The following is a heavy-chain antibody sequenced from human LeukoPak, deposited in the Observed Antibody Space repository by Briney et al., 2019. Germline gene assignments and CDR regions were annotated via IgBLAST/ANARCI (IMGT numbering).Heavy chain of an antibody. D-gene: IGHD3-22*01. CDR1: GFTFSDHA. CDR2: SSGGGHST. V-gene: IGHV3-23*01. Sequence: GGSLRLSCAASGFTFSDHAMTWVRQPPGKGLEWVSASSGGGHSTYYADSVRGRFTISRDNSKDTLSLQMNSLTAEDTAFYFCARDAWGYYDSSGYSFGSQYYMDVWGRGTTVTVSS. J-gene: IGHJ6*03. CDR3: ARDAWGYYDSSGYSFGSQYYMDV.